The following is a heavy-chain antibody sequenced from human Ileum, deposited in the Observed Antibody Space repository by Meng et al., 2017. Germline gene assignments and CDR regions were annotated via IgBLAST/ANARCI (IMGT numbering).Heavy chain of an antibody. V-gene: IGHV3-30*04. J-gene: IGHJ4*02. CDR2: ISYDGSNK. Sequence: GESLKISCAASGFTFSSYAMHWVRQAPGKGLEWVAVISYDGSNKYYADSVKGRFTISRDNSKNTLYLQMNSLRAEDTAVYYCARAPGGVTAPYFDYWGQGTLVTSPQ. CDR3: ARAPGGVTAPYFDY. CDR1: GFTFSSYA. D-gene: IGHD2-21*02.